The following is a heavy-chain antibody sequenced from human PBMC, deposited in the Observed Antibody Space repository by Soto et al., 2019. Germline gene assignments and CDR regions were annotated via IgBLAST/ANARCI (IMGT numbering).Heavy chain of an antibody. CDR3: ARSLWKQLDPDDAFEI. Sequence: QVQLVQSGAEVKKPGASVKVSRKASGYTFTSYGISWVRQAPGQGLEWMGWISAYNGNTNYAQKLQGRVTMTTDTSTSTAYMELRSLRSDDTAVYYCARSLWKQLDPDDAFEIWGQGTMVTVSS. CDR2: ISAYNGNT. J-gene: IGHJ3*02. D-gene: IGHD6-13*01. CDR1: GYTFTSYG. V-gene: IGHV1-18*01.